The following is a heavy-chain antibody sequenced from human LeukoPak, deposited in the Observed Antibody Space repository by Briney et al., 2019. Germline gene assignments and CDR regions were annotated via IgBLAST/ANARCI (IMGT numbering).Heavy chain of an antibody. V-gene: IGHV1-18*01. CDR2: ISAYNGNT. CDR1: GYTFTSYG. CDR3: ARADIHMTTVTPGVY. J-gene: IGHJ4*02. Sequence: VASVKVSCKASGYTFTSYGISWVRQAPGQGLEWMGWISAYNGNTNYAQKLQGRVTMTTDTSTSTAYMELRSLRSDDTAVYYCARADIHMTTVTPGVYWGQGTLVTVSS. D-gene: IGHD4-11*01.